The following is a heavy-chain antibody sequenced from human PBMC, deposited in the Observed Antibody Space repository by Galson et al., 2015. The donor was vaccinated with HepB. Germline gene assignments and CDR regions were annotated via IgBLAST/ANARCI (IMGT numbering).Heavy chain of an antibody. V-gene: IGHV4-39*07. Sequence: LSLTCTVSGGSITSSRYYWGWIRQPPGKGLEWIGNIYNSGKTYYNPSLKSRVTILVDMSKKQFSLKLSSVTAADTAVYYCAREEMDTIYGVVTKRYGMDVWGQGTTVTVSS. CDR2: IYNSGKT. D-gene: IGHD3-3*01. CDR3: AREEMDTIYGVVTKRYGMDV. J-gene: IGHJ6*02. CDR1: GGSITSSRYY.